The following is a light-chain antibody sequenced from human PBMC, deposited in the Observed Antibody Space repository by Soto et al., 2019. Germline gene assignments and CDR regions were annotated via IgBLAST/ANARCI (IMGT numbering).Light chain of an antibody. CDR2: AAS. J-gene: IGKJ4*01. CDR3: QQLNSYPLT. V-gene: IGKV1-9*01. CDR1: QVISTS. Sequence: DIQLTQSPSFLSPSIVESVTITCLASQVISTSLAWYQVKPGKAPKLLIYAASTLESGVPSRFSATVSGTEFSLTITSLQPEDFATYYCQQLNSYPLTFGGGTKVDI.